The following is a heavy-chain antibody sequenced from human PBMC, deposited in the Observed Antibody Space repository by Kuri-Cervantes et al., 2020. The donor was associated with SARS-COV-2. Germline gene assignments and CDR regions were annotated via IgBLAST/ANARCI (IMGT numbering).Heavy chain of an antibody. CDR1: GFTVSSNY. CDR2: IYSGGST. J-gene: IGHJ4*02. Sequence: GESLKISCAASGFTVSSNYMSWVRQAPGKGLEWVSVIYSGGSTYYADSVKGRFTISRDNSKNTLYLQMDSLRAEDTAVYYCARGPRYSSSWYQTLDYWGQGTLVTVSS. D-gene: IGHD6-13*01. CDR3: ARGPRYSSSWYQTLDY. V-gene: IGHV3-66*01.